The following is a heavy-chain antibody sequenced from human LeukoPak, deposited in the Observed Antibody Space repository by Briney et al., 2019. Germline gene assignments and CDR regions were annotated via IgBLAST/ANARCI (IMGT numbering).Heavy chain of an antibody. CDR2: INSDGSTT. D-gene: IGHD2-2*01. CDR1: GFTFSSYW. V-gene: IGHV3-74*01. Sequence: GGSLRLSCAASGFTFSSYWMHWVRQAPGKGLVWVSRINSDGSTTTYADSVKGRFTISRDDAKNTLYLQMNSLRAEDTAVYYCARDYCSSTSCYPDYWGQGTLVTVSS. CDR3: ARDYCSSTSCYPDY. J-gene: IGHJ4*02.